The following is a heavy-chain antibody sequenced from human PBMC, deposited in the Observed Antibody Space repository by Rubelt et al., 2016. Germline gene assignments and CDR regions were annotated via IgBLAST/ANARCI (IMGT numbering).Heavy chain of an antibody. CDR1: GYTFTSYG. CDR2: ISAYNGNT. D-gene: IGHD1-7*01. V-gene: IGHV1-18*01. J-gene: IGHJ4*02. CDR3: ARDLPPFRRYNWNFPLDY. Sequence: QVQLVQSGAEVKKPGASVKVSCKASGYTFTSYGISWVRQAPGQGLEWMGWISAYNGNTNYAQKLHGKVTITPDTSTSTAYMELRSLRSDDTAVYYCARDLPPFRRYNWNFPLDYWGQGTLVTVSS.